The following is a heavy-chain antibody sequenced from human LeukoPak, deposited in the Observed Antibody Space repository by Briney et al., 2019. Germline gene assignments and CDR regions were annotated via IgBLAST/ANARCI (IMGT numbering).Heavy chain of an antibody. J-gene: IGHJ4*01. D-gene: IGHD3-22*01. V-gene: IGHV3-53*01. CDR2: IYSGGST. CDR1: GFTVSSNY. CDR3: AKKGYYDGSGYYMYYFDH. Sequence: GGSLRLSCAASGFTVSSNYMSWVRQAPGKGLEWVSVIYSGGSTYYADSVKGRFTISRDNSKNTLYLQMNSLRAEDTAVYYCAKKGYYDGSGYYMYYFDHWGQEPWSPSPQ.